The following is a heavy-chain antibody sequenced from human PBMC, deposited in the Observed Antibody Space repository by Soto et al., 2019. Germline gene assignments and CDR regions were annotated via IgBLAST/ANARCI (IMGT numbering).Heavy chain of an antibody. CDR1: GYTFSSYD. J-gene: IGHJ4*02. Sequence: QVQLVQSGAEVKKPGASVKVSCKASGYTFSSYDINWVRQATGQGLEWMGWLNPNSGDTGYAQKFHGGVTLTRNTSTNTAYIELSSLTSDDTAVYYCATSGGGWYLYWGQGTLVTVSS. D-gene: IGHD6-19*01. CDR3: ATSGGGWYLY. CDR2: LNPNSGDT. V-gene: IGHV1-8*01.